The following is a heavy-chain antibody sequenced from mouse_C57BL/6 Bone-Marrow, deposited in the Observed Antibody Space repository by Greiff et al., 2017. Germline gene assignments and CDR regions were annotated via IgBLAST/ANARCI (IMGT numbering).Heavy chain of an antibody. V-gene: IGHV1-18*01. J-gene: IGHJ1*03. D-gene: IGHD1-1*01. CDR1: GYTFTDYN. CDR3: ARRGTVVAPYWYFDV. Sequence: EVQLQESGPELVKPGASVKIPCKASGYTFTDYNMDWVKQSHGKSLEWIGDINPNNGGTIYNQKFKGKATLTVDKSSSTAYMELRSLTSEDTAVYYCARRGTVVAPYWYFDVWGTGTTVTVSS. CDR2: INPNNGGT.